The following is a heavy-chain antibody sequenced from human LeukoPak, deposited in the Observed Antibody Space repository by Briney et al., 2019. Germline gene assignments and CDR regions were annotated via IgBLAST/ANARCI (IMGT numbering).Heavy chain of an antibody. D-gene: IGHD6-19*01. Sequence: GASVKVSCKASGGTFSSYAISWVRQAPGQGLEWMGGIIPTFGTANYAQKFQGRVTITADESTSTAYMELSSLRSEDTAVYYCARDRPYTGGWRGFDYWGQGTLVTVSS. CDR3: ARDRPYTGGWRGFDY. J-gene: IGHJ4*02. CDR1: GGTFSSYA. V-gene: IGHV1-69*13. CDR2: IIPTFGTA.